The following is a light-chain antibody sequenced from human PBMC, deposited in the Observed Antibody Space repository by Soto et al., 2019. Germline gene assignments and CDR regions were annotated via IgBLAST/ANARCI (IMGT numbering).Light chain of an antibody. V-gene: IGKV3-11*01. J-gene: IGKJ1*01. Sequence: DIVLTQSPATLSLSPGERATLSCGASQNINSDYFAWYQQKPGQAPRLLIFGASTRATGIPARFSGSGSGTDYTLTISSLEPEDFAVYYCQHRSNWPSWKFGEGTKVDIK. CDR3: QHRSNWPSWK. CDR2: GAS. CDR1: QNINSDY.